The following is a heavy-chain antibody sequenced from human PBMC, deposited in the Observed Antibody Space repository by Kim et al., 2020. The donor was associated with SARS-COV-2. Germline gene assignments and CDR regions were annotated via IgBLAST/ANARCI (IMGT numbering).Heavy chain of an antibody. CDR3: AKDRKIGGGRDDY. Sequence: YKADSLKARFTISRDNSKNTLDLQMNSLGVEDTALYYCAKDRKIGGGRDDYWGQGTLVTVSS. V-gene: IGHV3-23*01. J-gene: IGHJ4*02. D-gene: IGHD2-15*01.